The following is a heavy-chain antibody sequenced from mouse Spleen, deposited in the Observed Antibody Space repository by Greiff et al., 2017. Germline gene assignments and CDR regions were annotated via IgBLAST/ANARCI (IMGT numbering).Heavy chain of an antibody. D-gene: IGHD2-2*01. CDR1: GYTFTSYW. CDR2: IDPSDSET. J-gene: IGHJ3*01. CDR3: ASYGYDEAY. V-gene: IGHV1-52*01. Sequence: VQLQQSGAELVRPGSSVKLSCKASGYTFTSYWMHWVKQRPIQGLEWIGNIDPSDSETHYNQKFKDKATLTVDKSSSTAYMQLSSLTSEDSAVYYCASYGYDEAYWGQGTLVTVSA.